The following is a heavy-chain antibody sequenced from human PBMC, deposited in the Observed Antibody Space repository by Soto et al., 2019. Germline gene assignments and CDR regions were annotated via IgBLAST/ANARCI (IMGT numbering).Heavy chain of an antibody. Sequence: ASETLSLTCTVSGGSISSSSYYWGWIRQPPGKGLEWIGSIYYSGNTYYNPSLKSRVTISVDTSKNQFSLKLSSVTAADTAVYYCARLAYCGGDCYSPSHYYYYGMDVWGQGTTVTVSS. CDR3: ARLAYCGGDCYSPSHYYYYGMDV. D-gene: IGHD2-21*02. CDR1: GGSISSSSYY. V-gene: IGHV4-39*01. J-gene: IGHJ6*02. CDR2: IYYSGNT.